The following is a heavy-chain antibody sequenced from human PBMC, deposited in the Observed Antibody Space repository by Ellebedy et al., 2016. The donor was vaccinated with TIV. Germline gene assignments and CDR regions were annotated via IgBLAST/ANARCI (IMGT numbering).Heavy chain of an antibody. CDR2: IKSKTDGGTT. Sequence: GESLKISCAASGFTFSNAWMSWVRQAPGKGQEWVGRIKSKTDGGTTDYAAPVKGRFTISRDDSNNTLYLQMHSLKTEDTAVYYCTTEGDHEGLDDYWGQGTLVTVSS. V-gene: IGHV3-15*01. J-gene: IGHJ4*02. CDR3: TTEGDHEGLDDY. D-gene: IGHD3-3*01. CDR1: GFTFSNAW.